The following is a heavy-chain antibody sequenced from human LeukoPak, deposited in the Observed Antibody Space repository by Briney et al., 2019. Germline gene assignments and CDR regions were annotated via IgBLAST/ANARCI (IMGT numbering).Heavy chain of an antibody. CDR1: GGSISSYY. CDR2: IYYSGST. CDR3: ARGLWFGEYPPGY. D-gene: IGHD3-10*01. J-gene: IGHJ4*02. Sequence: PSETLSLTCTVSGGSISSYYWSWIRQPPGKGLEWIGYIYYSGSTNYNPSLKSRVTISVDTSKNQFSLKLSSVTAADTAVYYCARGLWFGEYPPGYWGQGTLVTVSS. V-gene: IGHV4-59*08.